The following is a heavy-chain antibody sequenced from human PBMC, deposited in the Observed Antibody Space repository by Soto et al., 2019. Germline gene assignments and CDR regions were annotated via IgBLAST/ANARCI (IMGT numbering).Heavy chain of an antibody. D-gene: IGHD5-12*01. CDR1: GGSVSSGSYY. CDR3: AGDPFRDGYNLSYYYGMDV. Sequence: KPSETQSLTCTVSGGSVSSGSYYWSWIRQPPGKGLEWIGYIYYSGSTNYNPSLKSRVTISVDTSKNQFSLKLSSVTAADTAVYYCAGDPFRDGYNLSYYYGMDVWGQGTTVTVSS. J-gene: IGHJ6*02. V-gene: IGHV4-61*01. CDR2: IYYSGST.